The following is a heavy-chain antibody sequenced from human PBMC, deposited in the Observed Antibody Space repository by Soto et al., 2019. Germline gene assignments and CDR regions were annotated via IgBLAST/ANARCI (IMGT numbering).Heavy chain of an antibody. V-gene: IGHV4-34*01. CDR1: GGSFSGYY. CDR3: ARGGNGYSAYYFDY. D-gene: IGHD5-18*01. J-gene: IGHJ4*02. Sequence: QVQLQQWGAGLLKPSETLSLTCAVYGGSFSGYYWSWIRQPPGKGLEWIGEINHSGSTNYNPSPKRRVTISVDTSKNQFSLKLSCVNDADTAVYYCARGGNGYSAYYFDYWGQGTLVTVSS. CDR2: INHSGST.